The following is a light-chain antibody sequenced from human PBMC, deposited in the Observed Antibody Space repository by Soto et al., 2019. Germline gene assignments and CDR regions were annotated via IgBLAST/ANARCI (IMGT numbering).Light chain of an antibody. V-gene: IGKV3-15*01. J-gene: IGKJ4*01. CDR1: QSITSN. CDR3: QQYDTWPVT. Sequence: EIVLTQSPATLSLSPGERATLSCRASQSITSNLAWYQHKPGQAPRLLISGASTGATGIPARFSGSGSGTEFTLTINSLQSEDFALYYCQQYDTWPVTFGGGTKVDIK. CDR2: GAS.